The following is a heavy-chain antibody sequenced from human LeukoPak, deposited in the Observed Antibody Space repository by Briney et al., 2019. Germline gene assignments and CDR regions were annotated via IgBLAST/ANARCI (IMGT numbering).Heavy chain of an antibody. CDR1: GGFSGLYH. CDR2: IYYNGST. Sequence: SETLSLICTVSGGFSGLYHWTWTRQPSGKGLECIGYIYYNGSTSYNLSLKSRVTISIDMSRNQFSLNLSSVTAADTAVYYCARERAAGSEWFDPWGQGILVTVSS. J-gene: IGHJ5*02. CDR3: ARERAAGSEWFDP. V-gene: IGHV4-59*01. D-gene: IGHD3-10*01.